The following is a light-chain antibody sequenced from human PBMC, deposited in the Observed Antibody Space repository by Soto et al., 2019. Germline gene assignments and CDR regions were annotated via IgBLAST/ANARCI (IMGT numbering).Light chain of an antibody. CDR1: NSDVGSYNF. Sequence: QSALTQPPSPSGSPGQSVTISCTGANSDVGSYNFVSWYQQHPGRAPKLLIYEVNKRPSGVPDRFSGSKSGNTASLTVSGLQAEDEADYYCSSYAGTNTRYLFGSGTKVTVL. CDR3: SSYAGTNTRYL. V-gene: IGLV2-8*01. CDR2: EVN. J-gene: IGLJ1*01.